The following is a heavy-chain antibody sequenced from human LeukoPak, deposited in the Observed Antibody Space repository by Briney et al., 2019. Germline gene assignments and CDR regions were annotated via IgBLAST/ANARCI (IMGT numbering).Heavy chain of an antibody. J-gene: IGHJ4*02. D-gene: IGHD5-18*01. CDR2: IYYSGST. V-gene: IGHV4-59*08. Sequence: PSETLSLTCTVSGGSISSYYWSWIRQPPGKGLEWIGYIYYSGSTNYNPSLKSRVTISVDTSKNQFSLKLSPVTAADTAVYYCARWSGYSYGVDYWGQGTLVTVSS. CDR3: ARWSGYSYGVDY. CDR1: GGSISSYY.